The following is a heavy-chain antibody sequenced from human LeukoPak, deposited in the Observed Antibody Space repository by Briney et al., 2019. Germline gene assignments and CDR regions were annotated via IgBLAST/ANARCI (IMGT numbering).Heavy chain of an antibody. D-gene: IGHD6-13*01. V-gene: IGHV1-18*01. CDR2: ISAYNGNT. CDR1: GYTFTSYG. J-gene: IGHJ6*02. Sequence: ASVKVSCKASGYTFTSYGISWVRQAPGQGLEWMGWISAYNGNTNYAQKLQGRVTMTTDTSTSTAYMELRSLRSDDTAVYYCARVRPGSWYGGIGWSDYYYDGMDVWGQGTTVTVSS. CDR3: ARVRPGSWYGGIGWSDYYYDGMDV.